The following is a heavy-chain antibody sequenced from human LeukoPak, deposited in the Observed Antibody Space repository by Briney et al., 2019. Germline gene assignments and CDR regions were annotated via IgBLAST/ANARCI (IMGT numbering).Heavy chain of an antibody. CDR3: AKDNGSGWYSDYYYYYMDV. D-gene: IGHD6-19*01. V-gene: IGHV3-48*03. J-gene: IGHJ6*03. CDR2: ISSSGSTI. Sequence: GGSLRLSCAASGFAFSSYEMNWVRQAPGKGLEWVSKISSSGSTIYYADSVKGRFTISRDNAKNSLYLQMNSLRAEDTAVYYCAKDNGSGWYSDYYYYYMDVWGKGTTVTVSS. CDR1: GFAFSSYE.